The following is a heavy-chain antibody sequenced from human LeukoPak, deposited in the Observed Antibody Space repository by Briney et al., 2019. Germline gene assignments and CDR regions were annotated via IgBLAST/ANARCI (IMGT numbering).Heavy chain of an antibody. Sequence: ASVKVSCKASGYTFTSYYMHWVRQAPGQGLEWMGIINPSGGSTSYAQKFQGRVTMTRDTSTSTVYMELSSLRSEDTAVYYCARGPPVWLYAIPTVWFWFDPWGQGTLVTVSS. CDR3: ARGPPVWLYAIPTVWFWFDP. CDR1: GYTFTSYY. V-gene: IGHV1-46*01. CDR2: INPSGGST. J-gene: IGHJ5*02. D-gene: IGHD2-8*01.